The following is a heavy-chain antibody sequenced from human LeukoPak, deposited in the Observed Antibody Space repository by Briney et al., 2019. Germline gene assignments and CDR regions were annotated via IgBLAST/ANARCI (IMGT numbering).Heavy chain of an antibody. J-gene: IGHJ4*02. CDR3: ARGYYYGSGAHFDY. CDR2: IYHSGST. D-gene: IGHD3-10*01. Sequence: SETLSLTCAVYGGSFSGYYWSWIRQPPGKGLEWIGSIYHSGSTYYNPSLKSRVTISVDTSKNQFSLKLRSVTAADTAVYYCARGYYYGSGAHFDYWGQGTLATVSS. V-gene: IGHV4-34*01. CDR1: GGSFSGYY.